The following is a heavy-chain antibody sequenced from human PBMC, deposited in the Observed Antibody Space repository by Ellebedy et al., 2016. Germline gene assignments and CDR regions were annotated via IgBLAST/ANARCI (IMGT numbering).Heavy chain of an antibody. J-gene: IGHJ4*02. CDR1: GGSISSGGYS. D-gene: IGHD4-17*01. CDR2: IYHSGST. Sequence: SETLSLTCAVSGGSISSGGYSWSWIRQPPGKGLEWIGYIYHSGSTYYNPSLKSRVTISVDRSKNQFSLKLSSVTAADTAVYYCARASYGVIGYWGQGTLVTVSS. V-gene: IGHV4-30-2*01. CDR3: ARASYGVIGY.